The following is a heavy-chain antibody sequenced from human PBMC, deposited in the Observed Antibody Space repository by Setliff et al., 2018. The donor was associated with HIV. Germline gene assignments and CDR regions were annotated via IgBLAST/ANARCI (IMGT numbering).Heavy chain of an antibody. V-gene: IGHV4-34*01. CDR1: GESLSGYS. J-gene: IGHJ4*02. Sequence: SETLSLTCGVYGESLSGYSWNWIRQPPGRGLEWIGEINPGGSTNYNPSLKSRVTISVDTSKNHFSLNLSSVTAADTAVYYCARRPRAPGTTSLYYFDYWGQGTLVTVSS. CDR2: INPGGST. CDR3: ARRPRAPGTTSLYYFDY. D-gene: IGHD1-1*01.